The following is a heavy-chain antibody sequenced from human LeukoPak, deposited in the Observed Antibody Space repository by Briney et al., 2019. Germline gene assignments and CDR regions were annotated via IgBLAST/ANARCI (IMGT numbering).Heavy chain of an antibody. J-gene: IGHJ4*02. CDR2: ISSDGSTT. CDR1: GFSFNSYW. V-gene: IGHV3-74*01. CDR3: ARGVPYASWSGPHYSDY. D-gene: IGHD3-3*01. Sequence: LTGGSLRLSCAASGFSFNSYWMHWVRQVPGKGLVWVSRISSDGSTTSYADSVKGRFTISRDNAKNTLYLQMNSLRAEDTAVYYCARGVPYASWSGPHYSDYWGQGTLVTVSS.